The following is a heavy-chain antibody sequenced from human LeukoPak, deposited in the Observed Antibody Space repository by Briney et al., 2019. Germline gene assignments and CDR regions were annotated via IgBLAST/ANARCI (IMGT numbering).Heavy chain of an antibody. V-gene: IGHV3-30*03. D-gene: IGHD3-22*01. CDR1: GFTFSSYG. CDR2: ISYDGSNK. Sequence: GRSLRLSCAASGFTFSSYGMHWVRQAPGKGLEWVAVISYDGSNKYYADSVKGRFTISRDNSKNTLYLQMNSLRAEDTAVYYCASPPEYYDSSGYMNAFDIWGQGTMVTVSS. J-gene: IGHJ3*02. CDR3: ASPPEYYDSSGYMNAFDI.